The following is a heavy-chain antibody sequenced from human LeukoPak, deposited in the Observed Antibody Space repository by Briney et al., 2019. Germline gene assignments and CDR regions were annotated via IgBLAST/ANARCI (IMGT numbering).Heavy chain of an antibody. Sequence: GASVKVSCKASGYTFTSYYMHWVRQAPGQGLEWMGIINPGGGSTSYAQKFQGRVTMTRDTSTSTVYMELSSLRSEDTAVYYCAGDDILTGYSLGYWGQGTLVTVSS. CDR3: AGDDILTGYSLGY. V-gene: IGHV1-46*01. CDR1: GYTFTSYY. D-gene: IGHD3-9*01. J-gene: IGHJ4*02. CDR2: INPGGGST.